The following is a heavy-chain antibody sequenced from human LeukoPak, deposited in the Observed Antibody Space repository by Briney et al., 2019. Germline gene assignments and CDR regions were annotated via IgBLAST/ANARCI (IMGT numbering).Heavy chain of an antibody. CDR3: ARDPQRFGELLGGFDP. Sequence: GGSLRLSCAASGFTVSSNYMSWVRQAPGKGLEWVSVIYSGGSTYYADSVKGRFTISRDNSKNTLYLQMNSLRAEDTAVYYCARDPQRFGELLGGFDPWGQGTLVTVSS. CDR1: GFTVSSNY. J-gene: IGHJ5*02. D-gene: IGHD3-10*01. V-gene: IGHV3-66*01. CDR2: IYSGGST.